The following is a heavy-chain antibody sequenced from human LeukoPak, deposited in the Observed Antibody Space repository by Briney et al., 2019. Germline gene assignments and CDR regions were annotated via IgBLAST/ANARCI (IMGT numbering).Heavy chain of an antibody. D-gene: IGHD4-11*01. V-gene: IGHV3-53*01. CDR3: ARVYINYYFDY. J-gene: IGHJ4*02. CDR1: GFTVSSNY. CDR2: IYSGGST. Sequence: GGSLRLSCAASGFTVSSNYMSWVRQAPGKGLEWVSVIYSGGSTYYADSVKGRFTISRDNSKNTLNLQMNSLRAEDTAVYYCARVYINYYFDYWGQGTLVTVSS.